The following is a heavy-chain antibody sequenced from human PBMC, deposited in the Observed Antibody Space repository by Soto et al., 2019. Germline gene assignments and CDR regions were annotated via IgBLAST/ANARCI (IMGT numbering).Heavy chain of an antibody. CDR3: ATPPPTYISGGDAFDI. J-gene: IGHJ3*02. V-gene: IGHV3-21*01. CDR1: GFTFSSYS. Sequence: GGSLRLSCAASGFTFSSYSMNWVRQAPGKGLEWVSSISSSSNYIYNADSVKGGFSIYEDNTKNSLYLQMNSLRAEDTVVYYCATPPPTYISGGDAFDIWGQGTMVTVSS. D-gene: IGHD6-19*01. CDR2: ISSSSNYI.